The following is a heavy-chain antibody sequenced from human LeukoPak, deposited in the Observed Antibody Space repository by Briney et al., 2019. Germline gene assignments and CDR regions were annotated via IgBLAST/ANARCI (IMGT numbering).Heavy chain of an antibody. CDR3: ARGSQAYYDILTGHPDY. CDR1: GFTFSSYG. V-gene: IGHV3-30*02. CDR2: IRYDGSNK. D-gene: IGHD3-9*01. Sequence: PGGSLRLSCAASGFTFSSYGMHWVRQAPGKGLEWVAFIRYDGSNKYYADSVKGRFTISRDNSKNTLYLQMNSLRAEDTAVYYCARGSQAYYDILTGHPDYWGQGTLVTVSS. J-gene: IGHJ4*02.